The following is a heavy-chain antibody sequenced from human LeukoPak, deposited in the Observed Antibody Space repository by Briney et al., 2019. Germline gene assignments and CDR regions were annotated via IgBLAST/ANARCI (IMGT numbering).Heavy chain of an antibody. D-gene: IGHD2-2*02. CDR2: IIPIFGTA. CDR3: ARAYGYCSSTSCYRENWFDP. Sequence: SVTVSCKASGGTFSSYAISWVRQAPGQGLEWMGGIIPIFGTANYAQKFQGRVTITTDESTSTAYMELSSLRSEDTAVYYCARAYGYCSSTSCYRENWFDPWGQGTLVTVSS. CDR1: GGTFSSYA. V-gene: IGHV1-69*05. J-gene: IGHJ5*02.